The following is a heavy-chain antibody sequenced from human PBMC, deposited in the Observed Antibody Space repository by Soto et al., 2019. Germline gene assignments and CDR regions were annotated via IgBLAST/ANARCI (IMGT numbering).Heavy chain of an antibody. J-gene: IGHJ6*03. CDR3: ARDAPLPLEAAAGTYYYYYMDV. Sequence: QVQLQESGPGLVKPSQTLSLTCTVSGGSISSGGYYWSWIRQHPGKGLEWIGYIYYSGSTYYNPSLKSRVTISVDTSKNQFSLKLSSVTAADTAVYYCARDAPLPLEAAAGTYYYYYMDVWGKGTTVTVSS. D-gene: IGHD6-13*01. V-gene: IGHV4-31*03. CDR2: IYYSGST. CDR1: GGSISSGGYY.